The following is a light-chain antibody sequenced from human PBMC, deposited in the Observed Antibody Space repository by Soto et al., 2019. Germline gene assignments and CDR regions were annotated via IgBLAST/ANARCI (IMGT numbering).Light chain of an antibody. J-gene: IGLJ3*02. CDR1: SSDVGAYNY. CDR2: GVT. CDR3: AAWDDSLNGPL. V-gene: IGLV2-14*01. Sequence: QSALTQPASVSGSPGQSITISCTGTSSDVGAYNYVSWYQQYPGKAPKLMIYGVTNRPSGVSNRFSGSKTGNTASLTISGLQAEDEADYYCAAWDDSLNGPLFGGGTKLTVL.